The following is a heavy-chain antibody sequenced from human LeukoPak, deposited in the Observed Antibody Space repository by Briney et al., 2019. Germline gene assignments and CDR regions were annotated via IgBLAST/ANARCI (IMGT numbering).Heavy chain of an antibody. Sequence: SVKVSCKASGGTLSSHVISWVRQAPGQGLKWMGGIIPIFDTANYAQEFQGRVTITADESSNTAYMELSSLRSEDAAVYYCARGERAAMVTIDSWGQGTLVTVSS. D-gene: IGHD5-18*01. CDR3: ARGERAAMVTIDS. J-gene: IGHJ4*02. CDR2: IIPIFDTA. V-gene: IGHV1-69*13. CDR1: GGTLSSHV.